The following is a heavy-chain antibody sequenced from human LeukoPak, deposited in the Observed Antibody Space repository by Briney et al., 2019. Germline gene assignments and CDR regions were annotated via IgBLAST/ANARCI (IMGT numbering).Heavy chain of an antibody. D-gene: IGHD5-18*01. CDR3: AKGNGYSYGRYYFDY. J-gene: IGHJ4*02. CDR2: ITASGGNT. CDR1: GFTFSSYA. V-gene: IGHV3-23*01. Sequence: GGSLRLSCAASGFTFSSYAMGWVRQAPGKGLEWVSAITASGGNTYYADSVKGRFTISRDNSKNMLYLQVNSLRAEDTAVYYCAKGNGYSYGRYYFDYWGQGTLVTVSS.